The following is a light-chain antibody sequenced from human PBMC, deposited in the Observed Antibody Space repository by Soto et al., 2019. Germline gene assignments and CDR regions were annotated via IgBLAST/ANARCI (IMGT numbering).Light chain of an antibody. CDR1: QSVSSY. J-gene: IGKJ1*01. V-gene: IGKV3-11*01. CDR3: HQRQSWPRT. Sequence: EIVLTQSPATLSLSPGERATLCCRASQSVSSYLAWYQQKPGQAPRLLIYDASNRATGIPARFSGSGSGTDFTLTISSLEPEDFAVYYCHQRQSWPRTFGQGTKVDI. CDR2: DAS.